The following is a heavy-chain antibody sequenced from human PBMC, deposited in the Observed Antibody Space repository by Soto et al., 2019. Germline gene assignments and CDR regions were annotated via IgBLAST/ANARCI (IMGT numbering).Heavy chain of an antibody. CDR3: ARDKLPDPYYYGSGSPFDY. D-gene: IGHD3-10*01. V-gene: IGHV3-48*01. Sequence: GGSLSLSCAASGFTFSSYSRNWVRQAPGKGLEWVSYISSSSSTIYYADSVKGRFTISRDNAKNSLYLQMNSLRAEDTAVYYCARDKLPDPYYYGSGSPFDYWGQGTLVTVSS. CDR2: ISSSSSTI. CDR1: GFTFSSYS. J-gene: IGHJ4*02.